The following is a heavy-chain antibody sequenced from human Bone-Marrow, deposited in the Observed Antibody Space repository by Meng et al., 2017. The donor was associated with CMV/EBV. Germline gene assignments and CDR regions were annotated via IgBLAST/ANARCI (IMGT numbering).Heavy chain of an antibody. CDR2: IKSKGSGETT. D-gene: IGHD2/OR15-2a*01. CDR3: THCCDFYETVGR. J-gene: IGHJ4*02. Sequence: EVQLVESGGGWVKPGGSRRLSGAVSGLTFTDAWMTWVRQAPGKGLEWVGRIKSKGSGETTDYSAPVKGRFTISRDDSKNTVYLQMNGLKIEDTAVYFCTHCCDFYETVGRWGQGTLVTVSS. V-gene: IGHV3-15*01. CDR1: GLTFTDAW.